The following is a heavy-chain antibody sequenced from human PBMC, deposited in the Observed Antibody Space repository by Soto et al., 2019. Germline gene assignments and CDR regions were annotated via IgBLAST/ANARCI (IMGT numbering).Heavy chain of an antibody. CDR1: GGPFSGYY. Sequence: PSETLSLTCAVYGGPFSGYYWSWIRQPPGKGLEWIGEINHSGSTNYNPSLKSRVTISVDTSKNQFSLKLSSVTAADTAVYYCARSIGSGWYRGYYFDYWGQGTLVTVSS. J-gene: IGHJ4*02. V-gene: IGHV4-34*01. CDR2: INHSGST. D-gene: IGHD6-19*01. CDR3: ARSIGSGWYRGYYFDY.